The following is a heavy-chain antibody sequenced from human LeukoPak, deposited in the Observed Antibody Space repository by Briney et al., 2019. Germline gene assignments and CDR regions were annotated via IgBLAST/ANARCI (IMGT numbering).Heavy chain of an antibody. CDR2: ISSSGSTI. V-gene: IGHV3-11*01. Sequence: GGSLRLSCAASGFTFSDYYMSWIRQAPGKGLEWVSYISSSGSTIYYADSVKGRFTISRDNAKNSLYLQMNSLRAEDTAVYYCAKDRTPATRGVDYWGQGTLVTVSS. CDR1: GFTFSDYY. J-gene: IGHJ4*02. D-gene: IGHD3-10*01. CDR3: AKDRTPATRGVDY.